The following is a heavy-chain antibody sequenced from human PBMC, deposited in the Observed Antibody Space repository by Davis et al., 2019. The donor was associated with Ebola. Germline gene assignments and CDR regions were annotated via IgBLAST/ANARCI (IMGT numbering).Heavy chain of an antibody. CDR3: ASLGCTGGVCYVGGYYYGMDV. D-gene: IGHD2-8*02. J-gene: IGHJ6*02. V-gene: IGHV3-43*02. CDR1: GFTFDYYA. Sequence: GESLKISCAASGFTFDYYAMHWVRQAPGKGLEWVSLISGDGGSTYYADSVKGRFTISRDNSKNSLYLQMNSLRAEDTAVYYCASLGCTGGVCYVGGYYYGMDVWGQGTTVTVSS. CDR2: ISGDGGST.